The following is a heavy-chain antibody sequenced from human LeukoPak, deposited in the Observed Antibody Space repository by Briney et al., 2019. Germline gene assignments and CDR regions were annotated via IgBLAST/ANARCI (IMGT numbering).Heavy chain of an antibody. Sequence: GRSLRLSCAASGFTFDDYAMHWVRQAPGKGLEWVSGISWNSGSIGYADSVKGRFTISRDNAKNSLYLQMNSLRAEDTALYYCAKSASSIAAAGTTNFDYWGQETLVTVSS. V-gene: IGHV3-9*01. J-gene: IGHJ4*02. CDR1: GFTFDDYA. CDR2: ISWNSGSI. D-gene: IGHD6-13*01. CDR3: AKSASSIAAAGTTNFDY.